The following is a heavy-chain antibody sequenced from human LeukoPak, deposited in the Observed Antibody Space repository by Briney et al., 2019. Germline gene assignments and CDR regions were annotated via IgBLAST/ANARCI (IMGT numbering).Heavy chain of an antibody. CDR2: IRYDGSNK. CDR3: AKGMVANSYYYYYYYMDV. Sequence: PGGSLRLSCAASGFTFSSYGMHWVRQAPGKGLEWVAFIRYDGSNKYYADSVKGRFTISRDNSKNTLYLQMNSLRAEDTAVYYCAKGMVANSYYYYYYYMDVWGKGTTVTISS. CDR1: GFTFSSYG. D-gene: IGHD5-18*01. J-gene: IGHJ6*03. V-gene: IGHV3-30*02.